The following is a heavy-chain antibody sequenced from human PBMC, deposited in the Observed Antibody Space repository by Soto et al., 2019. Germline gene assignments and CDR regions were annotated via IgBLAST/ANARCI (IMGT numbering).Heavy chain of an antibody. D-gene: IGHD2-15*01. CDR1: GGCIMSYY. Sequence: PXATLELTCSVCGGCIMSYYGTWIRQAAGKGQEWIGRIYTTGSTNYNPSLKGRVTMSVDTSKNQFSLRLSSVTAADTAVYYCATDLGRDGIDVCGQGTTVTVSS. CDR3: ATDLGRDGIDV. CDR2: IYTTGST. V-gene: IGHV4-4*07. J-gene: IGHJ6*02.